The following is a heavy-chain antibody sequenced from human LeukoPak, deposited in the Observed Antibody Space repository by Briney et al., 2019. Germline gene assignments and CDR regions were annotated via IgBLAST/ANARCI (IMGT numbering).Heavy chain of an antibody. V-gene: IGHV4-38-2*02. CDR1: GYSISSGYY. Sequence: SETLSLTCTVSGYSISSGYYWGWIRQPPGKGLEWIGSIYHSGSTYYNPSLKSRVTISVDTSKNQFSLKLSSVTAADTAVYYCARGRYYFDYWGQGTLVTVSS. CDR3: ARGRYYFDY. CDR2: IYHSGST. J-gene: IGHJ4*02.